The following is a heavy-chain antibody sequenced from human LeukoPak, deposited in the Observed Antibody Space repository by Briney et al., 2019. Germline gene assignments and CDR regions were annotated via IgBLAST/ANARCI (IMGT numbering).Heavy chain of an antibody. V-gene: IGHV4-38-2*02. CDR1: GYSISSGYY. Sequence: SETLSLTCTVSGYSISSGYYWGWIRQPPGKGLEWIGSIYHSGSTYYNPSLKSRVTISVDTSKNQFSLKLSSVTAADTAVYYCARGRYYFDYWGQGTLVTVSS. CDR3: ARGRYYFDY. CDR2: IYHSGST. J-gene: IGHJ4*02.